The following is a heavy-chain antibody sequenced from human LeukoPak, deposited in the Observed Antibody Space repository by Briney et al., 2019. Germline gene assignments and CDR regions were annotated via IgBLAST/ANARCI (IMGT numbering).Heavy chain of an antibody. CDR2: IKQDGSNK. CDR3: ARRGGYCSSTSCYGGYFDY. J-gene: IGHJ4*02. Sequence: GGSLRLSCAASGFTFSSYWMSWVRQAPGKGLEWVANIKQDGSNKYYADSVKGRFTISRDNSKNTLYLQMNSLRAEDTAVYYCARRGGYCSSTSCYGGYFDYWGQGTLVTVSS. CDR1: GFTFSSYW. D-gene: IGHD2-2*01. V-gene: IGHV3-7*01.